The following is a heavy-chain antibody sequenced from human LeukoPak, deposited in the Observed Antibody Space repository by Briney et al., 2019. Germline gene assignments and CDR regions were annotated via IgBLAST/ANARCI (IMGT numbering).Heavy chain of an antibody. CDR1: VGCISSYY. J-gene: IGHJ6*03. V-gene: IGHV4-59*01. Sequence: PSETLSLTCTLSVGCISSYYWSWIRQPPGKGLEWIGYIYYSGSTNYNPSLKSRVTISVDTSKNQFSLKLSAETAADPAVYYCYRVISNLEELPHYYMDVWGKGTTVTVSS. CDR3: YRVISNLEELPHYYMDV. D-gene: IGHD3-16*01. CDR2: IYYSGST.